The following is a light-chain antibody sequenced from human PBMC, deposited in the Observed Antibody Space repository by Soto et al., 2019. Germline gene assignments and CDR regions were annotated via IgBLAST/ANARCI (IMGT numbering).Light chain of an antibody. CDR3: ETSDSNTRA. CDR1: SGHSSYI. CDR2: LEGSGSY. V-gene: IGLV4-60*03. J-gene: IGLJ3*02. Sequence: QSVLTQSSSASASLGSSVKLTCTLSSGHSSYIIAWHQQQPGKAPRYLMKLEGSGSYNKGSGVPDRFSGSSSGADRYLTISNLQSEDEADYYCETSDSNTRAFGGGTKLTVL.